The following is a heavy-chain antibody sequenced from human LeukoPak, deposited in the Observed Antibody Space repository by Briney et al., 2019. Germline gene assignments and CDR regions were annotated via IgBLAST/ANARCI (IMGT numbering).Heavy chain of an antibody. CDR3: AKDRRTTGTTDLGSFGY. CDR1: GFTFSSYA. Sequence: GGSLRLSCAASGFTFSSYAISWVRQAPGKGLEWVSAISKSGDSTYYADSVKGRFTISRDNSKNTIYLQMNSLRVEDTAVYYCAKDRRTTGTTDLGSFGYWGQGTLVTVSS. V-gene: IGHV3-23*01. CDR2: ISKSGDST. J-gene: IGHJ4*02. D-gene: IGHD1-1*01.